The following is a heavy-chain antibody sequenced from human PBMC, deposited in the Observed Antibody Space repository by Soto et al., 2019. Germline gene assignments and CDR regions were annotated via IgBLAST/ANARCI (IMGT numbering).Heavy chain of an antibody. CDR1: GGSISSSSYY. J-gene: IGHJ1*01. CDR2: IYYSGST. Sequence: SETLSLTCTVSGGSISSSSYYWGWIRQPPGKGLEWIGSIYYSGSTYYNPSLKSRVTISVDTSKNQFSLKLSSVTAADTAVYYCAGTGNCGGDCFQHWGQGTLVTVSS. CDR3: AGTGNCGGDCFQH. D-gene: IGHD2-21*01. V-gene: IGHV4-39*01.